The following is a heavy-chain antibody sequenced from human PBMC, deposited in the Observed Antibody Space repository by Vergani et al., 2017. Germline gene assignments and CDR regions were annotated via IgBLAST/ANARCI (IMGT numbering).Heavy chain of an antibody. Sequence: QVQLQESGPGLVKPSETLSLTCTVSGGSISSYYWSWIRQPAGKGLEWIGRIYTSGSTNYNPSLKSRVTMSGDTSKNQFSLKLSSVTAADTAVYYCARGRRGYCSSTSCRSYWFDPWGQGTLVTVSS. CDR2: IYTSGST. CDR3: ARGRRGYCSSTSCRSYWFDP. J-gene: IGHJ5*02. D-gene: IGHD2-2*03. V-gene: IGHV4-4*07. CDR1: GGSISSYY.